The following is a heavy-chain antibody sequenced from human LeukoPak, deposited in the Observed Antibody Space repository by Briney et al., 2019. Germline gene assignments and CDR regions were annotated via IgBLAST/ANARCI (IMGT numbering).Heavy chain of an antibody. CDR2: INWNGGST. Sequence: PGGSLRLSCAASGFTFDDYGMSWVRQAPGKGLEWVSGINWNGGSTGYADSVKGRLTISSDNAKNSLYLQMNSLRAEDTALYYCARNKYSSSWYGTFDYWGQGTLVTVSS. CDR3: ARNKYSSSWYGTFDY. V-gene: IGHV3-20*04. J-gene: IGHJ4*02. D-gene: IGHD6-13*01. CDR1: GFTFDDYG.